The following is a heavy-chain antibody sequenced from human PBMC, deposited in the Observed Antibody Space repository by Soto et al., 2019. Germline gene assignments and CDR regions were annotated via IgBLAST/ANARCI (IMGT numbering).Heavy chain of an antibody. J-gene: IGHJ3*01. V-gene: IGHV4-59*01. CDR2: MFHSGRT. CDR1: GDSISSYF. Sequence: PSETLSLTCTVSGDSISSYFWTWIRQPPGKALEWIGYMFHSGRTNYNPSLTSRVTMPADTSNNQFSLTLTSVTAADTAVYYCAKAVKYYDSTGYDAFAVWGQGIMVTVS. CDR3: AKAVKYYDSTGYDAFAV. D-gene: IGHD3-22*01.